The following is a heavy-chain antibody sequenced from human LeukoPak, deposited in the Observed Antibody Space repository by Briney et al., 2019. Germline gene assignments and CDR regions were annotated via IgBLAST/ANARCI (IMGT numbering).Heavy chain of an antibody. V-gene: IGHV3-20*04. J-gene: IGHJ5*02. CDR2: INWNGAWT. Sequence: SGGSLRLSCAASGFKFDDYGMSWVRQAPGKGPEWVCDINWNGAWTGYADSVKGRFTISRDNAKNSLYLQMNSLRAEDTALYYCAGYYYDSSRGFDLWGQGTLVTVSA. CDR3: AGYYYDSSRGFDL. D-gene: IGHD3-22*01. CDR1: GFKFDDYG.